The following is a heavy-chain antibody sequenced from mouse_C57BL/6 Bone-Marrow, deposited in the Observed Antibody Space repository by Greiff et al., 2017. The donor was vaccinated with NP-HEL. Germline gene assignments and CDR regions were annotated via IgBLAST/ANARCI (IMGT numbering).Heavy chain of an antibody. D-gene: IGHD1-1*01. Sequence: QVQLKQSGAELARPGASVKLSCKASGYTFTSYGISWVKQRTGQGLEWIGEIYPRSGNTYYNEKFKGKATLTADKSSSTAYMELRSLTSDDSAVYFCARRYYGSSSNFDYWGQGTTLTVSS. V-gene: IGHV1-81*01. CDR1: GYTFTSYG. CDR3: ARRYYGSSSNFDY. CDR2: IYPRSGNT. J-gene: IGHJ2*01.